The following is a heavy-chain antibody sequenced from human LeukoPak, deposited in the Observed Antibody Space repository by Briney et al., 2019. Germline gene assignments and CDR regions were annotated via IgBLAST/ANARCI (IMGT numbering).Heavy chain of an antibody. D-gene: IGHD3/OR15-3a*01. J-gene: IGHJ6*02. Sequence: ASVKVSCKASGYTFTSYYMHWVRQAPGHGLEWMGIINPSGGSTSYAQKFQGRVTMTRDTSTSTVYMELNSLRSEDTAVYYCARDQKKGTGYYPNNSYYYGLDVWGQGTTVTVSS. CDR1: GYTFTSYY. CDR2: INPSGGST. V-gene: IGHV1-46*01. CDR3: ARDQKKGTGYYPNNSYYYGLDV.